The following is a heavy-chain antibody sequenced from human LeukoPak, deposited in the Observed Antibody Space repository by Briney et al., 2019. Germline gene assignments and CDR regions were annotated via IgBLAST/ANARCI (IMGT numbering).Heavy chain of an antibody. CDR2: INPNSGCT. J-gene: IGHJ1*01. CDR3: ARDAYYYGSGSYGAAEYFQH. V-gene: IGHV1-2*06. CDR1: GYTFTGYY. D-gene: IGHD3-10*01. Sequence: AAVKVSCKSSGYTFTGYYMHWVRQAPGQGVEWMGRINPNSGCTNYAQKFQGRVTMTRDTSISTAYMELSRLRSDDTAVYYCARDAYYYGSGSYGAAEYFQHWGQGTLVTVSS.